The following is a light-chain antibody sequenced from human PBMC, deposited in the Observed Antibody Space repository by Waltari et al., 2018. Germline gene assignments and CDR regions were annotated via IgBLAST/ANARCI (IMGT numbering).Light chain of an antibody. Sequence: EIVMTQSPATLSVSPGERATLSCRASQSVSSNLAWYQQKPGQAPRLLIYVASTRATGIPARFSGSGSGTEFTRTISSLQSEDFAVYYCQQYNNWPWTFGQGTKVEIK. CDR2: VAS. J-gene: IGKJ1*01. CDR3: QQYNNWPWT. CDR1: QSVSSN. V-gene: IGKV3-15*01.